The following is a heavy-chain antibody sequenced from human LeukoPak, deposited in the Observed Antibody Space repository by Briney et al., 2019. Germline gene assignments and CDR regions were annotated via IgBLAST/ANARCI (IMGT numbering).Heavy chain of an antibody. J-gene: IGHJ5*02. D-gene: IGHD6-6*01. Sequence: SETLSLTCTVSGGSISSYYWSWIRQPPGKGLEWIGYIYYSGSTNYNPSLKRRVTISVDTSKNQFSLKLSSVTAADTAVYYCARGELVGDWFDPWGQGTLVTVSS. CDR1: GGSISSYY. V-gene: IGHV4-59*01. CDR2: IYYSGST. CDR3: ARGELVGDWFDP.